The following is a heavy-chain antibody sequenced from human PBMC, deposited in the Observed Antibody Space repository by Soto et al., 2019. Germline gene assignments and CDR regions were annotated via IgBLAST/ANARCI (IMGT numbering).Heavy chain of an antibody. J-gene: IGHJ5*02. CDR2: INPSIGTT. CDR1: GYSFTGNY. D-gene: IGHD1-1*01. Sequence: ASVKVSCKASGYSFTGNYLHWVRQAPGQGPEWMGWINPSIGTTKYAQNFQGRVTMTRDTYTNTAYMELTSLTSDDTAVYYCTREERNDVTRPRKWWFDPWGQGTLVTVSS. V-gene: IGHV1-2*02. CDR3: TREERNDVTRPRKWWFDP.